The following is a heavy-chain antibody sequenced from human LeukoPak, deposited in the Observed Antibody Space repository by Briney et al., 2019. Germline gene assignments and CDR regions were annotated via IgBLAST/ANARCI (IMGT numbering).Heavy chain of an antibody. V-gene: IGHV4-31*03. J-gene: IGHJ4*02. CDR2: IYYSGST. Sequence: SETLSLTCTVSVGSISSGGSYWTWIRQHPGEGLGWIGYIYYSGSTYYNPSLKSRVTISVDTSKNQFSLKLSSVTAADTAVYYCARAPNSGYDIDYWGQGTLVTVSS. D-gene: IGHD5-12*01. CDR1: VGSISSGGSY. CDR3: ARAPNSGYDIDY.